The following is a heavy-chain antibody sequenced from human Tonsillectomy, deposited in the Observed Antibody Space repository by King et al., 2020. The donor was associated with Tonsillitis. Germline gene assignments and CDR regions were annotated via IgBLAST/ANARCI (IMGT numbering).Heavy chain of an antibody. D-gene: IGHD1-26*01. CDR1: VGSISSSDHY. CDR2: MYYSGTI. CDR3: ARSVSGSFDY. J-gene: IGHJ4*02. V-gene: IGHV4-39*01. Sequence: LQLQESGPGVVKPSETLSLTCTVSVGSISSSDHYWAWIRQPPGKGLEWIGYMYYSGTIFYNPSLKSRITISGGTSENRFSLRLSSVTAADTAVYFCARSVSGSFDYWGQGARVTVSS.